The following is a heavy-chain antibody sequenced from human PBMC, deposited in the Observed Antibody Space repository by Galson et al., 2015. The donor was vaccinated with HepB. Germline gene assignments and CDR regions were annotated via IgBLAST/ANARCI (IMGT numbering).Heavy chain of an antibody. J-gene: IGHJ4*02. V-gene: IGHV1-3*04. Sequence: SVKVSCKASGYTFTNNLIHWVRQAPRQGLEWMGWINIGNGDTKYSQKFQGRVTITRDTSANTAYLELSSLTSEDTAVYYCARDNGYFDDWGQGTAVSVSS. CDR1: GYTFTNNL. D-gene: IGHD2-8*01. CDR2: INIGNGDT. CDR3: ARDNGYFDD.